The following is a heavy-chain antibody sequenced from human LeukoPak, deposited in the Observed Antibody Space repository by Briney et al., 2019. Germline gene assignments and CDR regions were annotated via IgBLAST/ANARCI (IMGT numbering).Heavy chain of an antibody. Sequence: GGSLRLSCTASGFVFSNYWMLWVRQAPGKGLEWISLIQSDGSGTTYTDSMKGRFIISRDNAKNTLYLQMTSLTAEDTAVYYCARDNTGSIDHWGQGTLVTVSS. D-gene: IGHD2-8*02. V-gene: IGHV3-74*01. J-gene: IGHJ4*02. CDR1: GFVFSNYW. CDR3: ARDNTGSIDH. CDR2: IQSDGSGT.